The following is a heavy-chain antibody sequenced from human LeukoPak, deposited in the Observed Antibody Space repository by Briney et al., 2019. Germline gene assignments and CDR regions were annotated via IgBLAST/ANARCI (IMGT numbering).Heavy chain of an antibody. CDR2: VFDSGRT. V-gene: IGHV4-59*11. CDR1: GGSMTTHH. CDR3: TTIKRGDIFGYFDF. J-gene: IGHJ4*02. Sequence: SETLSLTCTLSGGSMTTHHWNWIRQTPGKGLEWIGYVFDSGRTKVNPSLKSRVTLSADTPKNQLSLRLSSVTAADTAMYYCTTIKRGDIFGYFDFCGQGILVTVSS. D-gene: IGHD5-18*01.